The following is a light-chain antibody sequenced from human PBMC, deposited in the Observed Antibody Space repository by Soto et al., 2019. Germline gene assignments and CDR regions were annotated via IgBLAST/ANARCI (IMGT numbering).Light chain of an antibody. CDR1: ESVSSY. V-gene: IGKV3-11*01. J-gene: IGKJ4*01. Sequence: IGLTQPRSTLYLYPGERATLSCRASESVSSYLAWYQQKPGQAPRLLIYDASNRATVIPAGFSGSGSGTDFTLTLSSLAPEDFAVYYCQERCNWPLAFGGGPKVDIK. CDR3: QERCNWPLA. CDR2: DAS.